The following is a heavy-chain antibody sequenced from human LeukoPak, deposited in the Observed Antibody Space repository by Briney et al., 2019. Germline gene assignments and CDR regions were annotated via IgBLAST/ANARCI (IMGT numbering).Heavy chain of an antibody. Sequence: ASVKVSCKASGYTFTSYGISWVRQAPGQGLEWMGWISAYNGNTNYAQKLQGRVTMTTDTSTSTAYMELRSLRSDDTAVYYCAREGRGDSSYSCYYYYMDVWGKGTTVTVSS. J-gene: IGHJ6*03. CDR3: AREGRGDSSYSCYYYYMDV. CDR2: ISAYNGNT. D-gene: IGHD2-15*01. V-gene: IGHV1-18*01. CDR1: GYTFTSYG.